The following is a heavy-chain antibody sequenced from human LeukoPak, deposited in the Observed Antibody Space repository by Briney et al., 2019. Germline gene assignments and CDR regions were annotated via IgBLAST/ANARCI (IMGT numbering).Heavy chain of an antibody. V-gene: IGHV3-30*04. CDR1: GFTFKNYA. CDR3: ARGQRAHVEWYYYMDV. J-gene: IGHJ6*03. CDR2: ISYDGSSK. Sequence: PGGSLRLSCAASGFTFKNYAIHWVRQAPGKGLDWVAVISYDGSSKYYADSLKGRFTISGDNSKNTLYLQINSLRADDTAVYYCARGQRAHVEWYYYMDVWGKGTTVTVSS. D-gene: IGHD1-26*01.